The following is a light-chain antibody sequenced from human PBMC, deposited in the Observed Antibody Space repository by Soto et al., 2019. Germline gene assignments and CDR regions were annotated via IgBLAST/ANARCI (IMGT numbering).Light chain of an antibody. CDR3: QQRSNWPWT. J-gene: IGKJ1*01. CDR2: DAS. V-gene: IGKV3-11*01. Sequence: EIVLTQSPATLSLSPGERATPSCRASQSVSSQLAWYQQKPGQAPRLLIYDASNRATGIPARFSGSGSGTDFTLTISSLEPEDFAVYYCQQRSNWPWTFGQGTKVDI. CDR1: QSVSSQ.